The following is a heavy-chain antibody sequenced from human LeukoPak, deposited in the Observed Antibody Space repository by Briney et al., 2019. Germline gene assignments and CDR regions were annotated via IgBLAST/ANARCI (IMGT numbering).Heavy chain of an antibody. CDR2: ISHSGST. V-gene: IGHV4-30-2*01. CDR3: AREVVPAALGY. CDR1: GGSITSGGYY. J-gene: IGHJ4*02. Sequence: PSQTLSLTCTVSGGSITSGGYYWSWIRQPPGKDLEWIGYISHSGSTSYNPSAKSRVTISIDRSTNQFSLKLTSVTAADTAVYYCAREVVPAALGYWGQGTLVTVSA. D-gene: IGHD2-2*01.